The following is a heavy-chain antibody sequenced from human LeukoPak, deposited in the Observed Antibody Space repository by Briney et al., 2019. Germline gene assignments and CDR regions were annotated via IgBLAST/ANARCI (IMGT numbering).Heavy chain of an antibody. V-gene: IGHV3-43*01. CDR3: AKDVNENIAVAGHFDY. D-gene: IGHD6-19*01. CDR2: IRWDGGNT. CDR1: GFTLDDYT. Sequence: GGCLRLSCAASGFTLDDYTMHWVRQAPGRGVNCVSLIRWDGGNTYFADSVKGRFTISRDNSNNSLYLQMNSLTTEDTALYYCAKDVNENIAVAGHFDYWGQGTLVTVSA. J-gene: IGHJ4*02.